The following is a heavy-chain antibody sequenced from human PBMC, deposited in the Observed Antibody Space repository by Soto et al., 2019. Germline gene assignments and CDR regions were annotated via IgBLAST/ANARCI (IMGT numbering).Heavy chain of an antibody. CDR1: GGTFSSYA. J-gene: IGHJ4*02. Sequence: GASVKVSCKASGGTFSSYAISWVRQAPGQGLEWMGGIIPIFSTANYAQKFQGRVTITADESTSTAYMELSSLRSEDTAVYYCARDFEEQQLVRWGQGTLVTVSS. CDR2: IIPIFSTA. CDR3: ARDFEEQQLVR. D-gene: IGHD6-13*01. V-gene: IGHV1-69*13.